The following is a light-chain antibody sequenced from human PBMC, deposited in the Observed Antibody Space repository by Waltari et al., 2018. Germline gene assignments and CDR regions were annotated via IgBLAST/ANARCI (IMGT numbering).Light chain of an antibody. CDR1: SSNIGNTH. CDR2: TNN. V-gene: IGLV1-47*01. Sequence: QSVVTQPPSASGTPGQRVTISCSGSSSNIGNTHLYWYQQFPGTAPKLLVHTNNERPSGVPARFTGSKSGTSASLAIYGLRSEDEADYYCASWDDKLNAWVIGGGTRLTVL. CDR3: ASWDDKLNAWV. J-gene: IGLJ3*02.